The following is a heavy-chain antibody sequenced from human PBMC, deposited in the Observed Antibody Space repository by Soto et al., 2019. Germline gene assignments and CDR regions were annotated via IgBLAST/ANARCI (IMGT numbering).Heavy chain of an antibody. Sequence: QVQLVESGGGVVQPGRSLRLSCAASGFTFSNYGMHWVRQAPVKGLEWVAVIWYDGSNKYYADSVKGRFTISRDNSKNTLYLQMNSLRAEDTAVYYCARDDIVAGGDWGPGTLVTVSS. CDR1: GFTFSNYG. D-gene: IGHD5-12*01. J-gene: IGHJ4*02. CDR2: IWYDGSNK. CDR3: ARDDIVAGGD. V-gene: IGHV3-33*01.